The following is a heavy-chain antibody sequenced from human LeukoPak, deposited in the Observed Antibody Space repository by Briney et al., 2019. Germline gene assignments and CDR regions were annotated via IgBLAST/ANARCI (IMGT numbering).Heavy chain of an antibody. CDR1: GFTVSSNY. Sequence: GGSLRLSCAASGFTVSSNYMSWVRQAPGKGLEWVSVIYSGGSTYYADSVKGRFTISRDNSKNTLYLQMNSLRAEDTAVYYCAKGAVEMATRFDPWGQGTLVTVSS. V-gene: IGHV3-53*01. J-gene: IGHJ5*02. CDR2: IYSGGST. CDR3: AKGAVEMATRFDP. D-gene: IGHD5-24*01.